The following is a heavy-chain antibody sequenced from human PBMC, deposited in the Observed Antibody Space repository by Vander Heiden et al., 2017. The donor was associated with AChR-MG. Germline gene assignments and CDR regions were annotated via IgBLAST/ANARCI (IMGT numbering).Heavy chain of an antibody. Sequence: EVQLLESGADLVQPGGSLRLSCAASVFTFSNYAMNWVRQAPGKGLGWGSGISASESANYADSVKGRFTISRDNSKNTLYLEMNSLRAEDAALYYCASGYNWNYLYYFDYWGQGTLVTVSS. D-gene: IGHD1-7*01. CDR2: ISASESA. V-gene: IGHV3-23*01. CDR3: ASGYNWNYLYYFDY. CDR1: VFTFSNYA. J-gene: IGHJ4*02.